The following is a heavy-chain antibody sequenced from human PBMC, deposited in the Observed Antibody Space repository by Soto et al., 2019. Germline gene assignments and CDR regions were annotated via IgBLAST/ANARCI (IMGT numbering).Heavy chain of an antibody. CDR3: ARGMGGSYDFGSGYSNWFDP. Sequence: SETLSLTCTVSGGSVISGSYYWSWIRQPPGKGLEWIGYIYYSGSTNYNPSLKSRVTISVDTSKNQFSLKLSSVTAADTAVYYCARGMGGSYDFGSGYSNWFDPWGQGTLVTVSS. D-gene: IGHD3-3*01. CDR2: IYYSGST. CDR1: GGSVISGSYY. V-gene: IGHV4-61*01. J-gene: IGHJ5*02.